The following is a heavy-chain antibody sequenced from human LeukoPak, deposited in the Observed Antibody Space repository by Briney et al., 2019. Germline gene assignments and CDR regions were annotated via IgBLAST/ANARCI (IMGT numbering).Heavy chain of an antibody. CDR1: GFTFSSHA. J-gene: IGHJ4*02. V-gene: IGHV3-30*18. D-gene: IGHD1-26*01. CDR2: ISNHGNNI. CDR3: AKMGAPIDY. Sequence: GGSLGLSCAASGFTFSSHAMHWVRHAPGKGVEWLAVISNHGNNIDYVDSVKGRFTISRDNSKNTLFLQMNSLRPDDTAVYYCAKMGAPIDYWGQGTLVTVSS.